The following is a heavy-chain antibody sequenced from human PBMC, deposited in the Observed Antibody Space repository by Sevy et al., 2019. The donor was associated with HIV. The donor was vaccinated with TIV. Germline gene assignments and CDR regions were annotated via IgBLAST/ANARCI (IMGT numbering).Heavy chain of an antibody. CDR1: GFTFSSYS. V-gene: IGHV3-48*02. CDR2: ISSSSSTI. D-gene: IGHD4-17*01. CDR3: ARGHDYGDYGGYYYYYMDV. Sequence: GGSLRLSCAASGFTFSSYSMNWVRQAPGKGLEWVSYISSSSSTIYYADSVKGRFTISRDNAKNSLYLQMNSRRDEDTAVYYCARGHDYGDYGGYYYYYMDVWGKGTTVTVSS. J-gene: IGHJ6*03.